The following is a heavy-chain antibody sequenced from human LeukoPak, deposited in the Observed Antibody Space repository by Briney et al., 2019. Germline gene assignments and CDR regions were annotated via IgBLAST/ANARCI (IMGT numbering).Heavy chain of an antibody. Sequence: ASVKVSCKASGYTFTSYDINWVRQATGQGLEWVGWMNPNNGNTGYAQKFQGRVTMTRDTSISTAYMELSSLRSEDTAVYYCARVSSSSAGQDFDYWGQGTLVTVSS. V-gene: IGHV1-8*01. CDR2: MNPNNGNT. CDR3: ARVSSSSAGQDFDY. CDR1: GYTFTSYD. D-gene: IGHD6-13*01. J-gene: IGHJ4*02.